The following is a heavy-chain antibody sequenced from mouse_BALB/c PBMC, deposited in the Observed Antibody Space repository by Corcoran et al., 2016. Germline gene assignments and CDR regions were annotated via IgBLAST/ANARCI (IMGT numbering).Heavy chain of an antibody. Sequence: EVQLQQSGPELVKPGASVKMSSKASGYTFTSYVMHWVKQSHGKNLEWIGLINPYNGGTSYNQKFKGKATLTVDKSSSTAYMELLSLTSEDSAVYYCARGGYYYGSSSWFAYWGQGTLVTVSA. D-gene: IGHD1-1*01. V-gene: IGHV1-19*01. J-gene: IGHJ3*01. CDR2: INPYNGGT. CDR1: GYTFTSYV. CDR3: ARGGYYYGSSSWFAY.